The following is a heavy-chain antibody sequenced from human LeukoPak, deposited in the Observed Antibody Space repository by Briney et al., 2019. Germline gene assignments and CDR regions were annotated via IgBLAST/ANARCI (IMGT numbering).Heavy chain of an antibody. J-gene: IGHJ4*02. CDR2: TNHRGST. Sequence: PSETLSLTCAVYGESFSGYYWSWIRQPPGRGLQWIGETNHRGSTNYNPSLKSRVTISVDTSKNQVSLNLNSVTAADTAVYYCARAAARSATYQWKWYFNYWGQGTLVTVSS. D-gene: IGHD2-2*01. CDR1: GESFSGYY. CDR3: ARAAARSATYQWKWYFNY. V-gene: IGHV4-34*01.